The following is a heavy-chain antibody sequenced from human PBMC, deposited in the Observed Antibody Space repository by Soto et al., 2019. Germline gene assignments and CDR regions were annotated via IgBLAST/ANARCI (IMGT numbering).Heavy chain of an antibody. Sequence: QVQLVESGGGVVQPGRALRLSCAASGFTFPRFGMHWVRQAPGKGLEWVDLITYEGSQIYYADAVKGRFTISRDNGDNTLSLQMDNLRTEDTATYLCAKGRDDMNCANYYGLDVWGQGTTVTVSS. V-gene: IGHV3-30*18. D-gene: IGHD3-22*01. CDR1: GFTFPRFG. CDR2: ITYEGSQI. J-gene: IGHJ6*02. CDR3: AKGRDDMNCANYYGLDV.